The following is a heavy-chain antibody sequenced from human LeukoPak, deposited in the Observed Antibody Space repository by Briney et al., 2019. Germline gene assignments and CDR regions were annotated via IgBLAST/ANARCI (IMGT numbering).Heavy chain of an antibody. J-gene: IGHJ3*02. CDR3: ARDWYGSGSLDAFDI. CDR2: IYSGGSGST. CDR1: GFTVSSSY. V-gene: IGHV3-53*01. Sequence: GGSLRLSCAASGFTVSSSYMSWVRQAPGKGLEWVSVIYSGGSGSTYYADSVKGRFTISRDNSKNTLNLQMNSLRAEDTAVYYCARDWYGSGSLDAFDIWGQGTMVTVSS. D-gene: IGHD3-10*01.